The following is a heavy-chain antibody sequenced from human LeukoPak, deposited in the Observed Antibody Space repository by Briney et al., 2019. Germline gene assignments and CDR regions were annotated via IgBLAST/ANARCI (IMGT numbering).Heavy chain of an antibody. V-gene: IGHV3-23*01. CDR1: GFTFSSYA. J-gene: IGHJ4*02. CDR3: AKDNPYYYDSSGYRNFDY. Sequence: GGSLRLSCAASGFTFSSYAMSWVRQAPGKGLEWVSAISGSGGSTYYADSVKGRFTISRDNSKNTLYLQMNRLRAEDTAVYYCAKDNPYYYDSSGYRNFDYWGQGTLDTVSS. D-gene: IGHD3-22*01. CDR2: ISGSGGST.